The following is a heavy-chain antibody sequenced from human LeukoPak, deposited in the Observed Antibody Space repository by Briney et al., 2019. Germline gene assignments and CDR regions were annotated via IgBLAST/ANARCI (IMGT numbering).Heavy chain of an antibody. J-gene: IGHJ4*02. D-gene: IGHD1-26*01. CDR3: ARVWGSGSYYSFDY. Sequence: ALVKVSCKASGYTFTGYYMHWVRQAPGQGLEWMGWINPNSGGTNYAQKFQGRVTMTRDTSISTAYMELSRLRSDDTAVYYCARVWGSGSYYSFDYWGQGTLVTVSS. V-gene: IGHV1-2*02. CDR1: GYTFTGYY. CDR2: INPNSGGT.